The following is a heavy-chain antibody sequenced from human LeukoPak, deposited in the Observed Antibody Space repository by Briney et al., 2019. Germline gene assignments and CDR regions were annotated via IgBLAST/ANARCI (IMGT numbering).Heavy chain of an antibody. D-gene: IGHD3-22*01. V-gene: IGHV2-5*02. CDR2: IYWDDDK. Sequence: SGPTLVKPTQPLTLTCTFSGFSLSTSGVGVGWIRQPPGKAPEWLALIYWDDDKRYNPSLTSRLTITKDTSKNQVVLTMTNMDPVDTATYYCAHRPSRTSGYYHWGLGTLVTVSS. J-gene: IGHJ4*02. CDR1: GFSLSTSGVG. CDR3: AHRPSRTSGYYH.